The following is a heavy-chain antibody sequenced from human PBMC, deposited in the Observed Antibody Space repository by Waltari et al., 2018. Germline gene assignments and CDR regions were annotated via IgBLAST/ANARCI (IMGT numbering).Heavy chain of an antibody. V-gene: IGHV3-30*18. J-gene: IGHJ4*02. CDR3: AKSLIAAAVDY. CDR1: GFTLSSYG. D-gene: IGHD6-13*01. CDR2: ISYDGSNK. Sequence: QVQLVESGGGVVQPGRSLRLSCAASGFTLSSYGMHWVRQAPGKGLEWVAVISYDGSNKYYADSVKGRFTISRDNSKNTLYLQMNSLRAEDTAVYYCAKSLIAAAVDYWGQGTLVTVSS.